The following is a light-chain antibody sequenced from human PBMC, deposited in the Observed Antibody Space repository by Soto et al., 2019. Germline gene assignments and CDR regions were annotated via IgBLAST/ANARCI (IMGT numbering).Light chain of an antibody. J-gene: IGLJ1*01. V-gene: IGLV1-40*01. CDR1: SSNIGAGYD. Sequence: QSVLTQPPSVSGAPGQRVTISCTGSSSNIGAGYDVHWYQQRPGTAPKLLIYGNTNRASGVPDRFSGSKSGTSASLAITGLQAEDEADYYCQSYDSSLSGYVFGTGTKVTVL. CDR3: QSYDSSLSGYV. CDR2: GNT.